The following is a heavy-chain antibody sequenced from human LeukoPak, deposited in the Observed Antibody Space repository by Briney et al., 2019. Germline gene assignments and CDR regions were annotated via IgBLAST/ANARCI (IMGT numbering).Heavy chain of an antibody. Sequence: PSETLSLTCTVSGGSISSYYWSWIRQPPGKGLEWIGYIYYSGSTNYNPSLKSRVTISVDTSKNQFSLKLSSVTAADTAVYYCARAWQWLVSPPLGFDYWGQGTLVTVSS. D-gene: IGHD6-19*01. CDR3: ARAWQWLVSPPLGFDY. J-gene: IGHJ4*02. CDR1: GGSISSYY. V-gene: IGHV4-59*01. CDR2: IYYSGST.